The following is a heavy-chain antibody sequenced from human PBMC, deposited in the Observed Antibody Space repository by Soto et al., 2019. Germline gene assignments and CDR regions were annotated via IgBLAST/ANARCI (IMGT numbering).Heavy chain of an antibody. Sequence: ASVKVSCKVSGYTLTELSMHWVQQAPGKGLEWMGGFDPEDGETIYAQKFQGRVTMTEDTSTDTAYMELSSLRSEDTAVYYCATAVQLVVVAANGFDYWGQGTLVTVSS. CDR2: FDPEDGET. D-gene: IGHD2-15*01. CDR1: GYTLTELS. J-gene: IGHJ4*02. V-gene: IGHV1-24*01. CDR3: ATAVQLVVVAANGFDY.